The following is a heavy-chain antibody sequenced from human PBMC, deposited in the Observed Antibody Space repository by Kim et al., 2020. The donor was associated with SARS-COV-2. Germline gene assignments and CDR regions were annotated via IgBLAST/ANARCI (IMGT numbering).Heavy chain of an antibody. CDR2: IIPILGMT. J-gene: IGHJ4*02. D-gene: IGHD2-15*01. CDR3: ARIPHTPSSADDY. CDR1: GVTFSNFA. Sequence: SVKVSCKASGVTFSNFAISWVRQAPGQGLEWMGRIIPILGMTNYAETFQGRVTITADTSTSTAYMELSSLRSADTAIYYCARIPHTPSSADDYWGQGTLVTVSS. V-gene: IGHV1-69*04.